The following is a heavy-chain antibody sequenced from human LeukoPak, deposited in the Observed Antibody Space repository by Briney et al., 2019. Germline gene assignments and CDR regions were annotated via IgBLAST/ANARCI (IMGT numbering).Heavy chain of an antibody. CDR1: GFSFSIYS. V-gene: IGHV3-21*01. CDR3: AKEAGQDYGALDAFDV. D-gene: IGHD4-17*01. CDR2: IGGSSSSL. J-gene: IGHJ3*01. Sequence: PGGSLRLSCAASGFSFSIYSMNWVRQAPGKGLEWVSSIGGSSSSLYYAESVKGRFTISRDNARNSLYLQMNSVRAEDTAVYYCAKEAGQDYGALDAFDVWGQGTTVTVSS.